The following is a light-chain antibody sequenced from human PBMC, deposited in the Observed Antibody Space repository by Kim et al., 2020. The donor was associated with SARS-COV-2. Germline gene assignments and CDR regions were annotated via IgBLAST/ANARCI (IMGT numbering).Light chain of an antibody. CDR2: GAS. J-gene: IGKJ3*01. Sequence: PGERATLSCRASQSVSSSYLAWYQQKPGQAPRLLIYGASSRATGIPDRFSGSGSGTDFTLTISRLEPEDFAVYYCQQYGSSSLFTFGPGTKVDIK. CDR1: QSVSSSY. V-gene: IGKV3-20*01. CDR3: QQYGSSSLFT.